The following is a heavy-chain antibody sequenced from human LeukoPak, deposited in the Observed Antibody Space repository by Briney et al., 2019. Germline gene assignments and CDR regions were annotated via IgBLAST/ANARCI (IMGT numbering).Heavy chain of an antibody. CDR2: IYYSGST. J-gene: IGHJ4*02. V-gene: IGHV4-31*03. CDR1: GGSISSGGYY. D-gene: IGHD4-23*01. Sequence: PSETLSLTCTVPGGSISSGGYYWSWIRQHPGKGLEWIGYIYYSGSTYYNPSLKSRVTISVDTSKNQFSLKLSSVTAADTAVYYCARFGTSTEVFDYWGQGTLVTVSS. CDR3: ARFGTSTEVFDY.